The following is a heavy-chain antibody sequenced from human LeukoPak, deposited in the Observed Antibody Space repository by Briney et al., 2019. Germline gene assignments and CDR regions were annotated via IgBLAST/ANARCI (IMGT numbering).Heavy chain of an antibody. D-gene: IGHD3-22*01. J-gene: IGHJ4*02. V-gene: IGHV4-59*01. CDR3: ARAGSSGYFDY. Sequence: PSETLSLTCTVSGGSISSYYWSWIRQPSGKGLEWIGYIYYSGSTNYNPSLKSRVTISVDTSKNQFSLKLSSVTAADTAVYYCARAGSSGYFDYWGQGTLVTVSS. CDR2: IYYSGST. CDR1: GGSISSYY.